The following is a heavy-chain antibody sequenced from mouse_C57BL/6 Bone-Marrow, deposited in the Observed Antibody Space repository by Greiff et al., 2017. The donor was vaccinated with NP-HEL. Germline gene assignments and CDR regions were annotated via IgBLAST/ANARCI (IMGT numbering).Heavy chain of an antibody. J-gene: IGHJ4*01. V-gene: IGHV1-81*01. Sequence: QVQLQQSGAELARPGASVKLSCKASGYTFTSYGISWVKQRTGQGLEWIGEIYPRSGNTYYNEKFKGKATLTADKSSSTAYMELRSLTSEDSAVYVCARSGGVYYYGSSYYAMDYWGQGTSVTVSS. CDR1: GYTFTSYG. D-gene: IGHD1-1*01. CDR3: ARSGGVYYYGSSYYAMDY. CDR2: IYPRSGNT.